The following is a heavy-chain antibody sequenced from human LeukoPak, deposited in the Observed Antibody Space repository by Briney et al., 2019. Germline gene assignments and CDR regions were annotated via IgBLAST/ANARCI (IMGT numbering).Heavy chain of an antibody. V-gene: IGHV3-21*01. Sequence: PGGSLRLSCAASGFTFSNYRMNWVRQAPGKGLEWVSSISSSSSYIYYADSVKGRFTISRDNAKNSLYLQMNSLRAEDTAVYYCARGSIAAARPFDYWGQGTLVTVSS. CDR1: GFTFSNYR. D-gene: IGHD6-13*01. J-gene: IGHJ4*02. CDR2: ISSSSSYI. CDR3: ARGSIAAARPFDY.